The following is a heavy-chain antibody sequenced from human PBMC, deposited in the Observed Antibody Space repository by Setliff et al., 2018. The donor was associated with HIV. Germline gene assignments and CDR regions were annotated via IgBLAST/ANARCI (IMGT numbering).Heavy chain of an antibody. CDR2: IIPNSGGT. CDR3: ARDRSGVYSFDY. CDR1: GYTFTGYY. Sequence: EASVKVSCKASGYTFTGYYVHWVRQAPGQGLEWMGRIIPNSGGTNYAQKFQGRVTMTRDTSISTAYMELTRLRSDDTAVYYCARDRSGVYSFDYWGQGSLVTVSS. J-gene: IGHJ4*02. V-gene: IGHV1-2*06. D-gene: IGHD7-27*01.